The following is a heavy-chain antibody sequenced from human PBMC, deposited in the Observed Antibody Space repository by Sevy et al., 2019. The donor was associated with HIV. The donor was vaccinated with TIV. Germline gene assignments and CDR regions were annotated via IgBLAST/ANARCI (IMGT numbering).Heavy chain of an antibody. CDR3: ARDGGYSIKWYPLY. J-gene: IGHJ4*01. CDR1: GFAFSSHA. D-gene: IGHD5-12*01. V-gene: IGHV3-30-3*01. Sequence: GGSLRLSCAASGFAFSSHAMHWVRQAPGKGLEWVATISYDGTETFYAASVEGRFTISRDNSKNMLSLQINSLRPEETAVYYCARDGGYSIKWYPLYWGHGTRVTVSS. CDR2: ISYDGTET.